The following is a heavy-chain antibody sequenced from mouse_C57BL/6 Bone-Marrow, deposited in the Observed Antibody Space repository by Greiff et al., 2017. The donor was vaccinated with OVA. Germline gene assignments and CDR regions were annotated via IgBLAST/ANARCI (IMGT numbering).Heavy chain of an antibody. CDR3: ARVPTGYIDY. CDR1: GFTFSSYA. V-gene: IGHV5-4*03. Sequence: EVMLVESGGGLVKPGGSLKLSCAASGFTFSSYAMSWVRQTPEKRLEWVATISDGGSYTYYPDNVKGRFTISRDNAKNNLYLQMSHLKSEDTAMYYCARVPTGYIDYWSQGTTLTVSS. D-gene: IGHD4-1*02. CDR2: ISDGGSYT. J-gene: IGHJ2*01.